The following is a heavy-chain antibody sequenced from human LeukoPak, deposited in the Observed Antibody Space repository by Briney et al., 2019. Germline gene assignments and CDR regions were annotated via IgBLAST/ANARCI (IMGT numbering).Heavy chain of an antibody. D-gene: IGHD2-2*01. CDR3: AREVVPAAMTFYYYYMDV. V-gene: IGHV3-20*01. Sequence: GGSLRLSCAASGFAFDDYGMSWVRQAPGKGLEWVSGINWNGGSTGYADSVKGRFTISRDNAKNSLYLQMNSLRAEDTALYHCAREVVPAAMTFYYYYMDVWGKGTTVTVSS. J-gene: IGHJ6*03. CDR2: INWNGGST. CDR1: GFAFDDYG.